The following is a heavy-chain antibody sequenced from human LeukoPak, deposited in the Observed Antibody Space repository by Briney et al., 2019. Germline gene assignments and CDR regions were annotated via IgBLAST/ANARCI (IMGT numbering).Heavy chain of an antibody. Sequence: PSETLSLTCTVSGGSISSYYWSRIRQPPGKGLEWIGYIYYSGRTYYNPSLKSRVTISVDTSKNQFSLKLSSVTAADTAVYYCARRVIMSAAGVPDTWLDPWGQGILVTVSS. J-gene: IGHJ5*02. CDR3: ARRVIMSAAGVPDTWLDP. CDR2: IYYSGRT. V-gene: IGHV4-59*08. CDR1: GGSISSYY. D-gene: IGHD2-8*01.